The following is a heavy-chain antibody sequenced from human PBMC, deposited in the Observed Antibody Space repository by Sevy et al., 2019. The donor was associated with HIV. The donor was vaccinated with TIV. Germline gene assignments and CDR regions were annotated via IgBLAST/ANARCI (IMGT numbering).Heavy chain of an antibody. D-gene: IGHD2-15*01. J-gene: IGHJ4*02. CDR1: GFNFRNYS. V-gene: IGHV3-48*02. CDR2: ISCGSGTI. Sequence: GGSLRLSCAASGFNFRNYSMTWVRQAPGKGLDWVSYISCGSGTIHYADSVKDRFTISRDNAKNSLFLQMNSLRDEDTAIYYCARPYCSGDDCYSELDYWGQGILVTVSS. CDR3: ARPYCSGDDCYSELDY.